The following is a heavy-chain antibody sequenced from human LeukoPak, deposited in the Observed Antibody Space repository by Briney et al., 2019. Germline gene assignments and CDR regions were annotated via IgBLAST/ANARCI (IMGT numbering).Heavy chain of an antibody. J-gene: IGHJ4*02. V-gene: IGHV1-18*01. CDR3: ARGGGGGIAATRGFDY. D-gene: IGHD2-15*01. Sequence: ASVKVSCKASGYTFTSYGINWMRQAPGQGLEWMGWISAYNGNTNYAQKLQGRVTTTTDTSTSTAYMELRSLRSDDTAVYYCARGGGGGIAATRGFDYWGQGTLVTVSS. CDR2: ISAYNGNT. CDR1: GYTFTSYG.